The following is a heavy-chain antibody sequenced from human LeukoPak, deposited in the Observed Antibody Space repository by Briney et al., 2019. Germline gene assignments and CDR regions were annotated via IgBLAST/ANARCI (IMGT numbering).Heavy chain of an antibody. Sequence: SETLSLTCTVSGGSISITSYYWGWIRQPPGKGLEWIGSMYSSGSTYYNPSLKSRVTISVDTSKNQFSLKLSSVTAADTAVYYCATSGATTETTWGGNWFDPWGQGTLVTVSS. D-gene: IGHD4-11*01. V-gene: IGHV4-39*07. CDR1: GGSISITSYY. CDR3: ATSGATTETTWGGNWFDP. CDR2: MYSSGST. J-gene: IGHJ5*02.